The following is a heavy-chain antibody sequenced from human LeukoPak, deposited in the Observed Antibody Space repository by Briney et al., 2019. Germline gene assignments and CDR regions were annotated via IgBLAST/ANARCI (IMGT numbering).Heavy chain of an antibody. CDR1: GGSVISGYYY. CDR3: ATYYYGSGSAKYYFDY. Sequence: SETLSLTCTVSGGSVISGYYYWSWIRQPPGKGLEWIGYIYYSGSTNYNPSLKSRVTISVDTSKNHFSLKLNSVTTADTAVDYCATYYYGSGSAKYYFDYWGQGTLVTVSS. V-gene: IGHV4-61*03. CDR2: IYYSGST. D-gene: IGHD3-10*01. J-gene: IGHJ4*02.